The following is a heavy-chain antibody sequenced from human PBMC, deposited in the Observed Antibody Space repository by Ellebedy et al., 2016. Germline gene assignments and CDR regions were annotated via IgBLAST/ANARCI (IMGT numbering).Heavy chain of an antibody. CDR2: IYYSGST. Sequence: GSLRLXXTVSGASVTSVAYYWSWIRQPPGKGLEWIGYIYYSGSTNYNPSLKSRATISLDTSKNQFSLKLSSVAAADTAVYYCARYVRNGYSYYGMDVWGQGTTITVSS. D-gene: IGHD2-8*01. CDR1: GASVTSVAYY. J-gene: IGHJ6*02. CDR3: ARYVRNGYSYYGMDV. V-gene: IGHV4-61*08.